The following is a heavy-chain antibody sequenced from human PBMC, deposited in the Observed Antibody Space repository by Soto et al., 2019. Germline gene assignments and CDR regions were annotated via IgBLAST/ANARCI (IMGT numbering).Heavy chain of an antibody. CDR3: TSAPRLLLRGYYFDF. Sequence: PGGSLRLSCAASGFTFGASALQWVRQAPGKGLEWVGRIKSKTDGGTTDYAAPVKGRFTISRDDSKNTLYLQMNSLKTEDTAVYYCTSAPRLLLRGYYFDFWGQGTLVTVSS. D-gene: IGHD3-3*01. CDR1: GFTFGASA. J-gene: IGHJ4*02. CDR2: IKSKTDGGTT. V-gene: IGHV3-15*07.